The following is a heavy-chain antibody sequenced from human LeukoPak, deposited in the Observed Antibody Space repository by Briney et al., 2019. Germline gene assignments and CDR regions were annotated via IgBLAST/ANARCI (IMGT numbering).Heavy chain of an antibody. D-gene: IGHD6-19*01. CDR2: IKEDGGEE. J-gene: IGHJ6*03. CDR3: ARVLTEYSSGWTPHPLYYYYYYMDV. V-gene: IGHV3-7*01. Sequence: GGSLRLSCEASGFNFSDFWMTWVRQIPGKGLQWVANIKEDGGEEYHVDSVKGRFAISRDNTKRSLFLQMNSLRAEDTAVYYCARVLTEYSSGWTPHPLYYYYYYMDVWGKGTTVAVSS. CDR1: GFNFSDFW.